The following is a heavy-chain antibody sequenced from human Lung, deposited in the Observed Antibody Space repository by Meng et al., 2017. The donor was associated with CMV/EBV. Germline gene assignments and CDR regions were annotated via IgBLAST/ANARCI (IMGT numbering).Heavy chain of an antibody. CDR1: GFTFSDYS. CDR3: ARNWGYNDGTSYYWGMFDY. V-gene: IGHV3-48*04. J-gene: IGHJ4*02. CDR2: ISFSGTTM. D-gene: IGHD3-22*01. Sequence: GGSLRLSCAASGFTFSDYSLNWVRQAPGKGLEWISYISFSGTTMYYADSVKGRFTISRDYAKNSLYLQMNSLRAEDTAVYYCARNWGYNDGTSYYWGMFDYWGQGXLVTGSS.